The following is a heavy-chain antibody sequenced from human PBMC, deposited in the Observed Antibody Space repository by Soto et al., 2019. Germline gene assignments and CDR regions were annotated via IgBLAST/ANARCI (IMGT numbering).Heavy chain of an antibody. V-gene: IGHV3-48*03. CDR1: GFTFSSYE. Sequence: GGSLRLSCAASGFTFSSYEMNWVRQAPGKGLEWVSYISSSGSTIYYADSVKGRFTISRDNAKNSLYLQMNSLRAEATAVYYCARDLTGTTLYYYGMDVWGQGTTVTVSS. CDR2: ISSSGSTI. D-gene: IGHD1-1*01. J-gene: IGHJ6*02. CDR3: ARDLTGTTLYYYGMDV.